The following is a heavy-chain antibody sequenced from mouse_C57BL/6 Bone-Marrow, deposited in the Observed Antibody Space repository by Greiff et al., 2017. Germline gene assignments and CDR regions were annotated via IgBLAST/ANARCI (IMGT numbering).Heavy chain of an antibody. V-gene: IGHV5-12*01. CDR3: ARRDPYYGSSYSWFAY. Sequence: EVHLVESGGGLVQPGGSLKLSCAASGFTFSDYYMYWVRQTPEKRLEWVAYISNGGGSTYSPDTVKGRFTISRDNAKNTLYLQMSRLKSEDTAMYYCARRDPYYGSSYSWFAYWGQGTLVTVSA. D-gene: IGHD1-1*01. CDR1: GFTFSDYY. J-gene: IGHJ3*01. CDR2: ISNGGGST.